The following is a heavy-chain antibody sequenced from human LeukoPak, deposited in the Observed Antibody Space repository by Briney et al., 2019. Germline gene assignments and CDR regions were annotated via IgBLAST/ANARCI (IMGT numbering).Heavy chain of an antibody. CDR1: SGSISTSNYY. V-gene: IGHV4-39*07. Sequence: SETLSLTCTVSSGSISTSNYYWGWVRRPPGKALEWIGNIFYSGSTYYSPSLKSRVTISLDTSKNQFSLKLSSVTAADTAVYYCARVSGYDWESFYDYWGQGTLVTVSS. CDR2: IFYSGST. J-gene: IGHJ4*02. CDR3: ARVSGYDWESFYDY. D-gene: IGHD5-12*01.